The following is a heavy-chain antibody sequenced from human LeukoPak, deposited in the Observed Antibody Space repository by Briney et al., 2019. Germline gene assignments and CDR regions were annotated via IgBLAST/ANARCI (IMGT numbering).Heavy chain of an antibody. Sequence: EASVTVSCAASGYTFTSYGISWVRQAPGQGLEWMGWISDYNGNTNYAQKLQGRVTMTTDASTSTAYMELRSLRSDDTAVYYCARDTRYVGRSRGKYYFDYWGQGTLVTVSS. V-gene: IGHV1-18*01. CDR1: GYTFTSYG. CDR2: ISDYNGNT. CDR3: ARDTRYVGRSRGKYYFDY. D-gene: IGHD6-13*01. J-gene: IGHJ4*02.